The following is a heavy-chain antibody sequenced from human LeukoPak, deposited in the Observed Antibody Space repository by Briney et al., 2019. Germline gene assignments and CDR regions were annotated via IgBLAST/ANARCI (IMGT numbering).Heavy chain of an antibody. Sequence: GVTLRLSCAASGFTFSSYAMSWVRQAPGKGLEWVSGISANGGSTYYADSVKGRFTISRDNSKNTLYLQMNSLRAEDTAVYYCAKDPRVTITVTFYFEYWGQGTLVTVSS. CDR3: AKDPRVTITVTFYFEY. CDR2: ISANGGST. D-gene: IGHD4-17*01. CDR1: GFTFSSYA. V-gene: IGHV3-23*01. J-gene: IGHJ4*02.